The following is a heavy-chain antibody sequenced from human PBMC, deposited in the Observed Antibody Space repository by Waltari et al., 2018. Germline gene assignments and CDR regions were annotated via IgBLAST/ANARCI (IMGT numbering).Heavy chain of an antibody. Sequence: EVQLVESGGGLVQPGGSLRLSCAASGFTFGSYWMSWVRQAPGKGVGWVDNIKQDGRVENYVDSLKGRFTISRDNAKNSLYLQMNSLRAGDTAVYYCARALTGAVAGNDYWGQGTLVTVSS. CDR2: IKQDGRVE. D-gene: IGHD6-19*01. V-gene: IGHV3-7*01. CDR1: GFTFGSYW. J-gene: IGHJ4*02. CDR3: ARALTGAVAGNDY.